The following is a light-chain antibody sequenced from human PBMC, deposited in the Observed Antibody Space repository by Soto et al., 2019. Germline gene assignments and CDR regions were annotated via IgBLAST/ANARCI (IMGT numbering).Light chain of an antibody. CDR1: PSVSGSN. Sequence: EIVLTQSPGTLSLSPGERATLSCRASPSVSGSNLAWYQQKPGQAPRLVIYGASIRATGIPDRFGGSGSGTDFTLSISSLEPEDFAVYHCQQRNMWPRTFGQGTKVDI. CDR3: QQRNMWPRT. V-gene: IGKV3D-20*02. CDR2: GAS. J-gene: IGKJ1*01.